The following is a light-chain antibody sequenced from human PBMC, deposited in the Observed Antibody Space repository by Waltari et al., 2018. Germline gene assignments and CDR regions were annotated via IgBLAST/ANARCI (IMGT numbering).Light chain of an antibody. J-gene: IGLJ2*01. CDR3: QFYDSSLSDSYVV. CDR1: RSNIGAGYD. Sequence: QSVLTQPPSVSGAPGQRVTISCTGSRSNIGAGYDVHWYQQLPGKAPKLLIYGNSNRPSGVPDRFSGSTSGTSASLAITGLQAEDEAGYYCQFYDSSLSDSYVVFGGGTKLTVL. CDR2: GNS. V-gene: IGLV1-40*01.